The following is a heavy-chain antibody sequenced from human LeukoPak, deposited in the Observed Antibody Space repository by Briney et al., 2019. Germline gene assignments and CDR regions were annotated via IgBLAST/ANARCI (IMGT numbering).Heavy chain of an antibody. CDR1: GLTFSNSA. V-gene: IGHV3-23*01. D-gene: IGHD3-10*01. J-gene: IGHJ5*02. Sequence: GGSLRLSCVASGLTFSNSAMTWVRQGPGKGLEWVSSISGETNNTYYSDSVKGRFTVSRDNSKNTVFLQMNDLTIEDTAIYYCAKRYSDGGFDPWGQGSLVTVSS. CDR2: ISGETNNT. CDR3: AKRYSDGGFDP.